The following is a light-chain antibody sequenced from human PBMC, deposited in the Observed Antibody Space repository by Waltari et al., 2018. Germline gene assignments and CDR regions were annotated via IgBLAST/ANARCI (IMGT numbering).Light chain of an antibody. Sequence: EIMLTQSPGTLSLSPGERATLSCRASQSISKYLAWYQQKPGQAPSLLIYDASSRATGIPDRFSGSGSGTDFSLTISRLEPKDFAVYYCQKYGSLPATFGQGTKVEIK. CDR2: DAS. J-gene: IGKJ1*01. CDR3: QKYGSLPAT. V-gene: IGKV3-20*01. CDR1: QSISKY.